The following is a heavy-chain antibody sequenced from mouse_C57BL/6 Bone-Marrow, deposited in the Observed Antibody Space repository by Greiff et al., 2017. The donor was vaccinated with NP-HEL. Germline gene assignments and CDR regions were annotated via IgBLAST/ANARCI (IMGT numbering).Heavy chain of an antibody. CDR3: ARAYYYGSSYVTY. J-gene: IGHJ3*01. Sequence: EVKLMESGGGLVKPGGSLKLSCAASGFTFSSYAMSWVRQTPEKRLEWVATISDGGSYTYYPDNVKGRFTISRDNAKNNLYLQISHLKSEDTAMYYGARAYYYGSSYVTYWGQGTLVTVSA. CDR1: GFTFSSYA. CDR2: ISDGGSYT. V-gene: IGHV5-4*03. D-gene: IGHD1-1*01.